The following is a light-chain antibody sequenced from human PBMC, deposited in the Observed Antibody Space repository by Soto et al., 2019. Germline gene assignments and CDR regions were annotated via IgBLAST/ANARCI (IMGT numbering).Light chain of an antibody. CDR2: DAS. CDR1: QSISSW. J-gene: IGKJ1*01. V-gene: IGKV1-5*01. CDR3: QQYNSYPGWT. Sequence: DIQMTQSPSTLSASVGDRVTITCRASQSISSWLAWYQQKPGNAPKLLIYDASSLESGVPSRFSGSGSGTEFTLTISSLQPDDFATYYCQQYNSYPGWTFGQGTKVDI.